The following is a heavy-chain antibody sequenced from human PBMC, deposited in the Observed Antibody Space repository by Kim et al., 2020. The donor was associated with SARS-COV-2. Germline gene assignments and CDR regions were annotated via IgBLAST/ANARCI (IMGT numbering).Heavy chain of an antibody. V-gene: IGHV3-48*02. J-gene: IGHJ4*02. CDR3: ARAGSNDY. CDR2: SSTI. Sequence: SSTIYYADSVKGRFTISRDNAKNSLYLQMNSLRDEDTAVYYCARAGSNDYWGQGTLVTVSS. D-gene: IGHD3-10*01.